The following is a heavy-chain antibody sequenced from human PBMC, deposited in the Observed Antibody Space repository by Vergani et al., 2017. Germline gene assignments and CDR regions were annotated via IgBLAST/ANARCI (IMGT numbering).Heavy chain of an antibody. CDR3: SCSRSLDYYYGMDV. CDR2: INPNSGGT. V-gene: IGHV1-2*02. Sequence: QVQLAQSGAEVKKPGASVKVSCKASGYTFIGYYMHWVRQAPGQGLEWMGWINPNSGGTNYAQKFQGRVTVTRDTSISTAYMELSRLRSDDTAVYYCSCSRSLDYYYGMDVWGQGTTVTVSS. J-gene: IGHJ6*02. D-gene: IGHD2-15*01. CDR1: GYTFIGYY.